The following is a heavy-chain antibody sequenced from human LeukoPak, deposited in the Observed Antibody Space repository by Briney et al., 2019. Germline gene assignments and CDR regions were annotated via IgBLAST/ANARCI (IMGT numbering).Heavy chain of an antibody. CDR2: ISSSGSTI. Sequence: PGGSLRLSCAASGFTFSDYYMSRIRQAPGKGLEWVSYISSSGSTIYYADSVKGRFTISRDNAKNSLYLQMNSLRAEDTAVYYCARVRSSGWYYYFDYWGQGTLVTVSS. J-gene: IGHJ4*02. D-gene: IGHD6-19*01. CDR1: GFTFSDYY. V-gene: IGHV3-11*01. CDR3: ARVRSSGWYYYFDY.